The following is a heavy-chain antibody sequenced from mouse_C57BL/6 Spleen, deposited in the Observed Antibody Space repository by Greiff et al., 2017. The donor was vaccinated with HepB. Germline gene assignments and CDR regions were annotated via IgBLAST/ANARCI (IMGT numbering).Heavy chain of an antibody. J-gene: IGHJ2*01. V-gene: IGHV1-64*01. CDR3: ARSLSTTVVTFDY. Sequence: QVQLQQPGAELVKPGASVKLSCKASGYTFTSYWMHWVKQRPGQGLEWIGMIHPNSGGTNYNEKFKSKATLTVDKSSSTAYMQLSSLTSEDSAVYYCARSLSTTVVTFDYWGQGTTLTVSS. CDR1: GYTFTSYW. D-gene: IGHD1-1*01. CDR2: IHPNSGGT.